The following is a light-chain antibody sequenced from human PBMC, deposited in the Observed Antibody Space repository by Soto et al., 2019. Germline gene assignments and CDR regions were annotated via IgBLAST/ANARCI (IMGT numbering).Light chain of an antibody. CDR1: QSINSNY. J-gene: IGKJ3*01. CDR2: RAS. V-gene: IGKV3-20*01. CDR3: QHYGNSKFT. Sequence: EIVLTQSPGTLSLSPGERATLSCRASQSINSNYLAWYQQKPGQAPRLLIYRASSRATGIPDRFSGSGSGTDFTLTISRLEPEDFAVFYCQHYGNSKFTFGPGTKVDIK.